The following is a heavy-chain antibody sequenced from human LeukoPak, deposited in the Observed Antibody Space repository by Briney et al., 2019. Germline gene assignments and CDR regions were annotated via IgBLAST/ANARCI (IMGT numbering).Heavy chain of an antibody. CDR3: ANSDY. V-gene: IGHV3-23*01. CDR1: GFTFSSYA. CDR2: ISGSGGST. Sequence: PGGPLRLSCAASGFTFSSYAMNWVRQAPGKGLEWVSGISGSGGSTYFGDSVKGRFTISRDNSKNTLYLQMNSLRVEDTAVYYCANSDYWGQGTLVTVSS. J-gene: IGHJ4*02.